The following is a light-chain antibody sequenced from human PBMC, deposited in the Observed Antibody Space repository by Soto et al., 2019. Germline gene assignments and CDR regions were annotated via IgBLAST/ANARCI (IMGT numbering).Light chain of an antibody. CDR2: DDN. J-gene: IGLJ1*01. Sequence: QSVLTQPPSVSAAPGQKVTISCSGSSSNIGGNSVSWYQQLPGTAPKLLIYDDNKRPSGTPDRFSGSKSGTSATLGITGFQTGDEADYYCGSWDSSMSAYVFGTGTKVTGL. CDR3: GSWDSSMSAYV. V-gene: IGLV1-51*01. CDR1: SSNIGGNS.